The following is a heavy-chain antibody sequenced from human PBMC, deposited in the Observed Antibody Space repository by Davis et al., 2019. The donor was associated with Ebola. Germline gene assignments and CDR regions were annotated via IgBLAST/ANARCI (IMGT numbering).Heavy chain of an antibody. Sequence: MPSETLSLTCTVSGASISSGDFYWSCIRQPPGKGLEWIGEINHSGSTNYNPSLKSRVTISVDTSKNQFSLKLSSVTAADTAVYYCARTVGATFYWGQGTLVTVSS. D-gene: IGHD1-26*01. CDR2: INHSGST. J-gene: IGHJ4*02. CDR1: GASISSGDFY. V-gene: IGHV4-39*01. CDR3: ARTVGATFY.